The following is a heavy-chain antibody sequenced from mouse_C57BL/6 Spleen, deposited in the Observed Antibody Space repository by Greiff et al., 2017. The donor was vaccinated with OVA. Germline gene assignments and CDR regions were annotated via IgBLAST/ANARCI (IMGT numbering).Heavy chain of an antibody. CDR1: GYTFTDYY. Sequence: VQLKQSGPVLVKPGASVKMSCKASGYTFTDYYMNWVKQSHGKSLEWIGVINPYNGGTSYNQKFKGKATLTVDKSSSTAYMELNSLTSEDSAVYYCARSDYYGSSYGNFDYWGQGTTLTVSS. CDR3: ARSDYYGSSYGNFDY. J-gene: IGHJ2*01. CDR2: INPYNGGT. D-gene: IGHD1-1*01. V-gene: IGHV1-19*01.